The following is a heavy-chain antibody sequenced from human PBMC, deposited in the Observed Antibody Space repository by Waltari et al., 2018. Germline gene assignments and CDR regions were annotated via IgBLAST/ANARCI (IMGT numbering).Heavy chain of an antibody. D-gene: IGHD5-12*01. CDR1: GFTFDVYA. Sequence: EQLVESGGGLVQPGRSLTLSWSAPGFTFDVYAMHWVRQPPGKGLEWISGINWNSAKIVYADSVKGRFTISRDNAKNSVFLQMSSLRPEDTALYYCAKNYGDGYNWGIDSWGQGTLVTVSS. CDR3: AKNYGDGYNWGIDS. V-gene: IGHV3-9*01. CDR2: INWNSAKI. J-gene: IGHJ4*02.